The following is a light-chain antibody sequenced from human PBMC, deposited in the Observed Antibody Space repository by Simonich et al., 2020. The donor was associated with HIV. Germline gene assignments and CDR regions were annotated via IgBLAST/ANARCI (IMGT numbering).Light chain of an antibody. V-gene: IGLV4-69*01. CDR1: SGHSSSA. Sequence: QLVLTQSPSASASLGASVKLTCTLSSGHSSSAVAWHQQLPEKGPRYLMKVNSDGTHNKGDGIPDRFSGSSSGAERYLTISSLQSEDEADYYCQTWGTGIQVFGGGTKLTVL. CDR3: QTWGTGIQV. CDR2: VNSDGTH. J-gene: IGLJ3*02.